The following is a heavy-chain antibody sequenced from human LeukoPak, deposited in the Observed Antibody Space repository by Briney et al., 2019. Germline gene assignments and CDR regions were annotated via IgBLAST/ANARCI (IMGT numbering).Heavy chain of an antibody. J-gene: IGHJ4*02. CDR1: GYTFTSYG. CDR3: ARDHVFPIVVVPAASYYFDY. V-gene: IGHV1-18*01. Sequence: ASVKVSCKASGYTFTSYGISWVRQAPGQGLEWMVWISAYNGNTNYAQKLQGRVTMTTDTSTSTAYMELRSLRSDDTAVYYCARDHVFPIVVVPAASYYFDYWGQGTLVTVSS. D-gene: IGHD2-2*01. CDR2: ISAYNGNT.